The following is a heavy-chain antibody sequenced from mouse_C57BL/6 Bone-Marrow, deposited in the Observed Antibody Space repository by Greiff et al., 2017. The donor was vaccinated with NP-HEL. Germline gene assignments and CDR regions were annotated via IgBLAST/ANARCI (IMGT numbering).Heavy chain of an antibody. CDR2: IRSKSNNYAT. J-gene: IGHJ4*01. V-gene: IGHV10-1*01. CDR3: VRHPSSGRYAMDY. Sequence: EVQRVESGGGLVQPKGSLKLSCAASGFSFNTYAMNWVRQAPGKGLEWVARIRSKSNNYATYYADSVKDRFTISRDDSESMLYLQMNNLKTEDTAMYYCVRHPSSGRYAMDYWGQGTSVTVSS. CDR1: GFSFNTYA.